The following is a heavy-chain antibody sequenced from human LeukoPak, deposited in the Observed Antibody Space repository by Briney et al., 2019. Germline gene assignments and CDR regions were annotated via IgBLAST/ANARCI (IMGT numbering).Heavy chain of an antibody. Sequence: GGSLRLSCAASGFTFSSYAMHWVRQAPGKGLEWVAVISYDGSNKYYAESVKGRFTISRDNSKNTLYLQMNSLRAEDTAVYYCAGDQDSSGWSYFDYWGREPWSPSPQ. D-gene: IGHD6-19*01. CDR1: GFTFSSYA. V-gene: IGHV3-30-3*01. CDR2: ISYDGSNK. CDR3: AGDQDSSGWSYFDY. J-gene: IGHJ4*02.